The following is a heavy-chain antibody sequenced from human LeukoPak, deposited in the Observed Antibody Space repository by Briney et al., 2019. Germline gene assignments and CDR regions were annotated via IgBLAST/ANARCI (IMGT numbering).Heavy chain of an antibody. CDR1: GYTFTSYD. J-gene: IGHJ5*02. CDR2: MSPNSGNT. V-gene: IGHV1-8*01. CDR3: ARAPQWGGDDWRIDP. Sequence: ASVKVSCKASGYTFTSYDLNWVRQATGQGLEWMGWMSPNSGNTGYAQKFQGRVTMTRDTSISTAYMELTNLRSEDTAVYYCARAPQWGGDDWRIDPWGQGTLVTVSS. D-gene: IGHD2-21*02.